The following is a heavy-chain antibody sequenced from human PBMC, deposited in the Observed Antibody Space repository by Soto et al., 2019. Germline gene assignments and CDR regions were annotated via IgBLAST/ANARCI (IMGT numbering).Heavy chain of an antibody. CDR3: ASRAEYFDFWSGYYGA. D-gene: IGHD3-3*01. CDR1: GYTFTNYG. Sequence: ASVKVSCKXSGYTFTNYGISWVRQAPGQGLEWMGWISGYNGNTNYAQKFQGRVTVTTDTSTSTAYMELRSLKASDTAMYYCASRAEYFDFWSGYYGAWGQGTLVTVSS. CDR2: ISGYNGNT. V-gene: IGHV1-18*04. J-gene: IGHJ5*02.